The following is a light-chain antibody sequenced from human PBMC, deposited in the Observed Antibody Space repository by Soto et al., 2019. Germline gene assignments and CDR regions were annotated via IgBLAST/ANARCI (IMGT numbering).Light chain of an antibody. V-gene: IGKV3-15*01. Sequence: EIILTQSPATLSVSPGERATLSCRASQSIDNNLAWYQHKPGQPPRLLIYGASTRATDIPARFSGSGSGTDFTLTISSLQSEDFAFYYCQQYNLWSPPITLGQGTRLEIK. CDR2: GAS. J-gene: IGKJ5*01. CDR3: QQYNLWSPPIT. CDR1: QSIDNN.